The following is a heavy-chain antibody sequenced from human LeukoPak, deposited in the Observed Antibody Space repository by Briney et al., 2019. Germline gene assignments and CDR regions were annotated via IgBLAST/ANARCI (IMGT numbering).Heavy chain of an antibody. D-gene: IGHD3-10*01. J-gene: IGHJ3*01. Sequence: PGGSLRLSCAASGFTFSSYSMNWVRQAPGKGLEWVSGIRGSGGSTYYADSVKGRLTISRDNSKNTLYLQMNSLRAEDTAVYYCAKGCFGEISFDLWGHGTLVTVSS. CDR2: IRGSGGST. V-gene: IGHV3-23*01. CDR1: GFTFSSYS. CDR3: AKGCFGEISFDL.